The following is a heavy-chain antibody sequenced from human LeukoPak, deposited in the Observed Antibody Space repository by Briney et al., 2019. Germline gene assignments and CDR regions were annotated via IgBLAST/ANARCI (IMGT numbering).Heavy chain of an antibody. J-gene: IGHJ5*02. CDR1: GDSVSSNSAA. Sequence: SQILSLTCAISGDSVSSNSAAWSWIRQSPSRGLEWLGRTYYRSKWHNDYAESVKSRIIINPDTSKNQFSLQLNSVTPEDTAVYYCARDLGGRFDPWGQGTLVTVSS. CDR3: ARDLGGRFDP. CDR2: TYYRSKWHN. V-gene: IGHV6-1*01.